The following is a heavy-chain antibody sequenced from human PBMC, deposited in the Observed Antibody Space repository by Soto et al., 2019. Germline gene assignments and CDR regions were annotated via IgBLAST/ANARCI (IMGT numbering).Heavy chain of an antibody. V-gene: IGHV4-31*03. Sequence: QVQLQESGPGLVKPSQTLSLTCTVSGGSISSGGYYWSWIRQHPGKGLELIGYIYYSGSTYYNPSLKSRVTISLDTSKNQFSLKLSSVTAADTAVYYCARDPRYDSSGYYDPWGQGTLVTVSS. J-gene: IGHJ5*02. CDR2: IYYSGST. CDR3: ARDPRYDSSGYYDP. D-gene: IGHD3-22*01. CDR1: GGSISSGGYY.